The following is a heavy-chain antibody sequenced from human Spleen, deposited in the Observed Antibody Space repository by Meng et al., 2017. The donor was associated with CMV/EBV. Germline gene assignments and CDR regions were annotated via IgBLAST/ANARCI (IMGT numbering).Heavy chain of an antibody. J-gene: IGHJ4*02. V-gene: IGHV4-4*02. CDR3: ARIERRRILKYCGSDCSTTDY. Sequence: QVQLQESGPGLVKPSGTLSLTCAVSGGSISSSNLWTWVRQVPGKGLEWIGEIYQSGSNQYNPSLKSPVTISVDKFKNQFSLELGSVAAADTAVYYCARIERRRILKYCGSDCSTTDYWGQGTPVTVSS. CDR2: IYQSGSN. CDR1: GGSISSSNL. D-gene: IGHD2-21*02.